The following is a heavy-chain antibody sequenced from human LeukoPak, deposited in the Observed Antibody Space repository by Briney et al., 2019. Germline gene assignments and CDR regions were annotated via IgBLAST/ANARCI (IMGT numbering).Heavy chain of an antibody. Sequence: PGRSLRLSRAASGFTFSSYEMNRVRQAPGKGLEWVSYISSSVSTIYYADSVKGRFTISRDNAKNSLYLQMNSLRAEDTAVYYCARDAAMAGFDYWGQGTLVTVSS. CDR1: GFTFSSYE. J-gene: IGHJ4*02. V-gene: IGHV3-48*03. CDR2: ISSSVSTI. CDR3: ARDAAMAGFDY. D-gene: IGHD5-18*01.